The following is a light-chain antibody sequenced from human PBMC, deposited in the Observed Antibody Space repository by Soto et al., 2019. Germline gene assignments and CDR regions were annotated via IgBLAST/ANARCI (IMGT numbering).Light chain of an antibody. Sequence: QSALTQPRSVSGSPRQSVAISCTGTSSDVGGYNFVSWYQQHPGKAPKLIIYDVTKRPSGVPDRFSGSKSGNTASLTLSGLQAEDEADYYCCSYAGSYTLWVFGGGTKVTVL. J-gene: IGLJ3*02. V-gene: IGLV2-11*01. CDR1: SSDVGGYNF. CDR3: CSYAGSYTLWV. CDR2: DVT.